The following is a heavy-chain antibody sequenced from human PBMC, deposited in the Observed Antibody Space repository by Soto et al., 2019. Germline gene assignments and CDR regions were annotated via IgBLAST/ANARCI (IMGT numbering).Heavy chain of an antibody. J-gene: IGHJ2*01. D-gene: IGHD3-16*01. V-gene: IGHV4-34*07. Sequence: PSETLSLSCAVDGGCFSGYYWSWIRQPPGKGLEWVGEINYRGTTTYTSSLKSRVTIFLDTSKNQFYLRLSSVTAADTAVYYCRGAYYDINRYRHYFSGRGSSVTV. CDR2: INYRGTT. CDR1: GGCFSGYY. CDR3: RGAYYDINRYRHYF.